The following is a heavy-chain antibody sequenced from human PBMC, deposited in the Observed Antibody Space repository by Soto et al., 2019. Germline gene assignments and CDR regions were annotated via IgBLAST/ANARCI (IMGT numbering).Heavy chain of an antibody. CDR2: ISGSGGST. J-gene: IGHJ6*02. D-gene: IGHD3-10*01. CDR1: GFTFSSYA. V-gene: IGHV3-23*01. CDR3: AKPGGVGSGSYLDYYYGMDV. Sequence: GGSLRLSCAASGFTFSSYAMSWVRQAPGKGLEWVAAISGSGGSTYYADSVKGRFTISRDNSKNTLYLQMNSLRAEDTAVYYSAKPGGVGSGSYLDYYYGMDVWRQGTTVAVSS.